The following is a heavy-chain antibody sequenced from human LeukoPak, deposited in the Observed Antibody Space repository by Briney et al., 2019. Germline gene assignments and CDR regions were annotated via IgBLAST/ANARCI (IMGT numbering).Heavy chain of an antibody. Sequence: PGGSLRLSCAASGFTFDDYAMHWVRQAPGKGLEWVSLSSGDGGSTYYADSVKGRFTISRDNSKNSLYLQMNSLRTEDTALYYCAKTAGVTTRYYFDYWGQGTLATVSS. V-gene: IGHV3-43*02. J-gene: IGHJ4*02. D-gene: IGHD4-17*01. CDR1: GFTFDDYA. CDR3: AKTAGVTTRYYFDY. CDR2: SSGDGGST.